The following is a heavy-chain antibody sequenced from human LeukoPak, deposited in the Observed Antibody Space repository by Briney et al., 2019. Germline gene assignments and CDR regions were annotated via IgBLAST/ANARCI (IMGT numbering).Heavy chain of an antibody. V-gene: IGHV1-69*06. D-gene: IGHD6-19*01. Sequence: SVKVSCKASGGTFISYAISWVRQAPGQGLEWMGGIIPIFGTANYAQKFQGRVTITADKSTSTAYMELSSLRSEDTAVYYCARGTIAVAGYFDYWGQGTLVTVSS. CDR1: GGTFISYA. CDR2: IIPIFGTA. CDR3: ARGTIAVAGYFDY. J-gene: IGHJ4*02.